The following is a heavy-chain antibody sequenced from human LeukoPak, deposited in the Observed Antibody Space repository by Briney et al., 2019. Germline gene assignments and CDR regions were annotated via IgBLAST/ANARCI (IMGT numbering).Heavy chain of an antibody. CDR1: GYTFTNYG. V-gene: IGHV1-18*01. D-gene: IGHD3-10*01. CDR2: ISTYSGNT. J-gene: IGHJ4*02. CDR3: ASPGVRGVITAPFDY. Sequence: ASVKVSCKASGYTFTNYGISWVRQAPGQGLEWMGWISTYSGNTNYTQKLQGRVTMTTDTSTSTAYMELRSLRSDDTAVYYCASPGVRGVITAPFDYWGQGTLVTVSS.